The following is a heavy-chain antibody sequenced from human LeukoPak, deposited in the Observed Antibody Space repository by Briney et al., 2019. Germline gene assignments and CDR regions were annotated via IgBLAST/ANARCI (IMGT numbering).Heavy chain of an antibody. V-gene: IGHV3-15*01. Sequence: GGSLRLSCAASGFTFSNAWMSWVRQAPGKGLEWVGRIKSKTDGGTTDYAAPVKGRFTISRDNSKNTLYLQMGSLRAEDMALYYCARVGCTNGVCYLDYWGQGTLVTVSS. D-gene: IGHD2-8*01. CDR3: ARVGCTNGVCYLDY. CDR2: IKSKTDGGTT. J-gene: IGHJ4*02. CDR1: GFTFSNAW.